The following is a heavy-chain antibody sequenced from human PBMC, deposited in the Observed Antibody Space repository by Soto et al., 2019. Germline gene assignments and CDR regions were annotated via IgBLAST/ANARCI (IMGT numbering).Heavy chain of an antibody. J-gene: IGHJ6*02. Sequence: QVQLVQSGAEVKKPGSSVKVSCKASGGTFSSYAISWVRQAPGQGLEWMGGIIPMFGTPNYAQQFQGRVTFTADESMSTAYMELSSLRSEDTAIYYCASPYCSSSSCYQSILDYYSYGVDVWGQGTTVTVSS. CDR2: IIPMFGTP. CDR3: ASPYCSSSSCYQSILDYYSYGVDV. V-gene: IGHV1-69*01. D-gene: IGHD2-2*01. CDR1: GGTFSSYA.